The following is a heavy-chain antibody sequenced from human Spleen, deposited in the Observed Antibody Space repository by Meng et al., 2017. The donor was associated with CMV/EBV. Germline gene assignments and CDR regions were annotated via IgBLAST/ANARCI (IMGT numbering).Heavy chain of an antibody. Sequence: ASVKVSCKASGYNFTGYYMHWVRQAPGHGLEWMGGIIPIVGTGDYAQKFQGRVTITVDKSTSTGYMELTRLTSDDTGVYYCATDSGGYSFGALSYWGQGTLVTVSS. CDR1: GYNFTGYY. V-gene: IGHV1-46*01. CDR2: IIPIVGTG. CDR3: ATDSGGYSFGALSY. D-gene: IGHD2-15*01. J-gene: IGHJ4*02.